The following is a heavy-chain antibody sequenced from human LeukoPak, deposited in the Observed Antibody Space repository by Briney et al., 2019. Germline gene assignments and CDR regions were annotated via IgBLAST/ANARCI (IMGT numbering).Heavy chain of an antibody. V-gene: IGHV3-30*02. CDR3: AREYYYDSSEAFDI. Sequence: HPGGSPRLSCAASGFTFSSYGMHWVRQAPGKGLEWVAFIRYDGSNKYYADSVKGRFTISRDNAKNSLYLQMNSLRAEDTAVYYCAREYYYDSSEAFDIWGQGTMVTVSS. CDR1: GFTFSSYG. D-gene: IGHD3-22*01. J-gene: IGHJ3*02. CDR2: IRYDGSNK.